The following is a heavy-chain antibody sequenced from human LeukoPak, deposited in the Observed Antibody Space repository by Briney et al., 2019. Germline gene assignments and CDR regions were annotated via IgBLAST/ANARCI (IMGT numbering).Heavy chain of an antibody. CDR1: GFTVSSNY. J-gene: IGHJ4*02. D-gene: IGHD5-24*01. CDR3: ARGAGYNYPYYFDY. Sequence: GGSLKLSCAASGFTVSSNYMNWVRQAPGKGLEWVSVIYGGGNIYYADSVKGRFTISRDNSKNTLYLQMNSLRAEDTAVYYCARGAGYNYPYYFDYWGQGTLVTVSS. CDR2: IYGGGNI. V-gene: IGHV3-53*01.